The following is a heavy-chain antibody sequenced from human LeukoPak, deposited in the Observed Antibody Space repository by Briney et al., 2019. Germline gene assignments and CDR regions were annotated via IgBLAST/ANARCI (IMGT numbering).Heavy chain of an antibody. J-gene: IGHJ4*02. CDR2: ISSSSSYI. CDR1: GFTFSSYS. CDR3: ARGPYYYDSSGYCDY. Sequence: GGSLRLSCAASGFTFSSYSMNWVRQAPGKGLEWVSSISSSSSYIYYADSVKGRFTISRDNSKNTLYLQMNSLRAEDTAVYYCARGPYYYDSSGYCDYWGQGTLVTVSS. D-gene: IGHD3-22*01. V-gene: IGHV3-21*01.